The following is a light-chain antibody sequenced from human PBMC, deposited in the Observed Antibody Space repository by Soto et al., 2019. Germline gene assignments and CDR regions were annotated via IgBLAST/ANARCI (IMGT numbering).Light chain of an antibody. CDR2: GAS. CDR3: QKYGSSPPIT. Sequence: EIVLTQSPGTLSLSPGERATLSCRASQSVSNNYLAWYQQKPGQAPRLLIYGASRRATGIPDRFSGSGSGTDFTLTISRLEPEDFAVYSCQKYGSSPPITFGPGTKVDIK. CDR1: QSVSNNY. V-gene: IGKV3-20*01. J-gene: IGKJ3*01.